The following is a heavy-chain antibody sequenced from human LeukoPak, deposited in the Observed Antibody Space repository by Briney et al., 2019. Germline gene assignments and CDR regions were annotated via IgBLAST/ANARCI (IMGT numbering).Heavy chain of an antibody. Sequence: PSETLSLTCAVYGGSFSGYYWSWIRQPPGKGLEWIREINHSGSTNYNPSLKSRVTISVDTSKNQFSLKLSSVTAADTAVYYCARGQSIQLWLRIYFDYWGQGTLVTVSS. J-gene: IGHJ4*02. CDR1: GGSFSGYY. CDR2: INHSGST. D-gene: IGHD5-18*01. V-gene: IGHV4-34*01. CDR3: ARGQSIQLWLRIYFDY.